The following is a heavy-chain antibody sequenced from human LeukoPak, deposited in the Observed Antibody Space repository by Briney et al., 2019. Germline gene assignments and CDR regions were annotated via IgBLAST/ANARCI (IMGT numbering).Heavy chain of an antibody. CDR3: AKGIVVVPTGGNFDY. CDR2: ISSGSSNK. J-gene: IGHJ4*02. CDR1: GFTFSSYS. Sequence: GGSLRLSCAASGFTFSSYSMNWVRQTPEKGLEWVSYISSGSSNKYYADSVKGRFTISRDNAKNSLFLQMNSLRAEDTAVYYCAKGIVVVPTGGNFDYWGQGTRVTVSS. D-gene: IGHD2-2*01. V-gene: IGHV3-48*01.